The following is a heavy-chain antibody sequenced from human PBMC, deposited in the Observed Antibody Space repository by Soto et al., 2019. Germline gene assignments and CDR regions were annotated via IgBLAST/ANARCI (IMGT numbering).Heavy chain of an antibody. CDR1: GFTFSDYW. Sequence: EVQLVESGGGLVQPGGSLRLSCAASGFTFSDYWMHWVRQAPGKGLEWVSRIKRDGSTTNYADSVKGRFTISRDNAKNTLYLESNSLRVEDAADYYCARGAINYYYGDVWGKGTTVTVSS. CDR2: IKRDGSTT. J-gene: IGHJ6*03. CDR3: ARGAINYYYGDV. V-gene: IGHV3-74*01.